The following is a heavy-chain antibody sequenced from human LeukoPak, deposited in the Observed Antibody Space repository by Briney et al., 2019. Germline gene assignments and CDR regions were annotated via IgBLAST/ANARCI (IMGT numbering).Heavy chain of an antibody. CDR3: ARGPYGTGSHFDF. V-gene: IGHV1-58*02. J-gene: IGHJ4*02. CDR1: GFTFTSSA. D-gene: IGHD3-10*01. CDR2: IVVGSGNT. Sequence: SVKVSCKASGFTFTSSAMQWVRQARGQRLEWIGWIVVGSGNTNYAQKFQERVTITRDMSTSTAYMELSSLRSEDTAVYYCARGPYGTGSHFDFWGQGTLVTVSS.